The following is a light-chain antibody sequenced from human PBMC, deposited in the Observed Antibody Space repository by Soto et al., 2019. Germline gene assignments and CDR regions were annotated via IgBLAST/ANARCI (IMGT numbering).Light chain of an antibody. CDR2: GAL. Sequence: EIVLTHSPGTLALSPCERATLSSSASQTVSSRFLAWYQQKPGQAPRLLIYGALSRATGIPDRFSGSGSGTDFTLTISRLEPEDFALYYCQQYATSPLTFGGGTKVDIK. V-gene: IGKV3-20*01. CDR1: QTVSSRF. CDR3: QQYATSPLT. J-gene: IGKJ4*01.